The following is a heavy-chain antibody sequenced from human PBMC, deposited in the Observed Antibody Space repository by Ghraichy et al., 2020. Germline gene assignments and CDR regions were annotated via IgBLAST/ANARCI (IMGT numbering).Heavy chain of an antibody. CDR3: TITAAGKLFYY. V-gene: IGHV4-38-2*01. D-gene: IGHD6-13*01. Sequence: QTLSLTCAVSGYSLSTGYYWGWIRQPPGKGLEWIGSLSHSGDTHYNPSLKSRVTISVGTSKNQVSLKLSSVTAADTAAYYCTITAAGKLFYYWGQGTLVTVSS. CDR1: GYSLSTGYY. CDR2: LSHSGDT. J-gene: IGHJ4*02.